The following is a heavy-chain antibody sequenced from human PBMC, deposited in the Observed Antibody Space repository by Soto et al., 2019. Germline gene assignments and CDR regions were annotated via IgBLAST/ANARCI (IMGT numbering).Heavy chain of an antibody. Sequence: PSETLSLTCAVYGGSFSGYYWSWIRQPPGKGLEWIGEINHSGGTNYNPSLKSRVTISVDTSKNQFSLKLSSVTAADTAVYYCARVAGSSWYPSTGYWGQGTLVTVSS. CDR1: GGSFSGYY. J-gene: IGHJ4*02. D-gene: IGHD6-13*01. CDR2: INHSGGT. CDR3: ARVAGSSWYPSTGY. V-gene: IGHV4-34*01.